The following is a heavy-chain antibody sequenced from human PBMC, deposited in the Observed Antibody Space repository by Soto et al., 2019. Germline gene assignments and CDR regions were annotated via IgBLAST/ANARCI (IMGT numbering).Heavy chain of an antibody. V-gene: IGHV5-10-1*01. CDR3: ARHWAGTTFGWFDP. Sequence: VRQMPGKGLEWMGRIDPSDSYTNYSPSFQGHVTISADKSISTAYLQWSSLKASDTAMYYCARHWAGTTFGWFDPWGQGTLVTVPQ. J-gene: IGHJ5*02. D-gene: IGHD1-7*01. CDR2: IDPSDSYT.